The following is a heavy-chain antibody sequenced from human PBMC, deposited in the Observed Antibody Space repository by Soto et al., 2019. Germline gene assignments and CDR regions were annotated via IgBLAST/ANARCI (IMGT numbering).Heavy chain of an antibody. J-gene: IGHJ4*02. V-gene: IGHV1-18*01. CDR3: ARGSKDSYPGSRIFDF. CDR1: GYTFTTHG. Sequence: QVQLVQSGAEVKKPGASVKVPCKASGYTFTTHGISWVRQAPGQGLEWMGWISAYNGNTDYAQKLQGRVTMTTDTSTSTAYMELRSLRSDDTAVYFCARGSKDSYPGSRIFDFWGRGTLVTVSS. D-gene: IGHD3-10*01. CDR2: ISAYNGNT.